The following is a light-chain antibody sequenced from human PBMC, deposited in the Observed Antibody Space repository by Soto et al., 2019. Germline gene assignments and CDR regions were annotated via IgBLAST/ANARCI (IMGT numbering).Light chain of an antibody. J-gene: IGKJ2*01. CDR3: QQFVNSPYT. Sequence: EIVLTQSPGTLSLSPGERATLSCRASQSVSSSYLAWYQQKPGQAPRLLIYGASSRATGIPDRFGGSGCGTDFTLTSSTPEPEDCAVYYCQQFVNSPYTLGRGTTLEIK. CDR2: GAS. CDR1: QSVSSSY. V-gene: IGKV3-20*01.